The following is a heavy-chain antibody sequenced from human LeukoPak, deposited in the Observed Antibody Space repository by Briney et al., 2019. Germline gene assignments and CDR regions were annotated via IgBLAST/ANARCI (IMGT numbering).Heavy chain of an antibody. D-gene: IGHD6-6*01. CDR3: AREYSSSSGRRAFDI. CDR2: IYYSGST. J-gene: IGHJ3*02. V-gene: IGHV4-31*03. Sequence: PSETLSLTCTVSGGSISSGGYYWSWIRQHPGKGLEWIGYIYYSGSTYYNPSLKGRLTISINTSENQFSLKLSSVTAADTAVYYCAREYSSSSGRRAFDIWGQGTMVTVSS. CDR1: GGSISSGGYY.